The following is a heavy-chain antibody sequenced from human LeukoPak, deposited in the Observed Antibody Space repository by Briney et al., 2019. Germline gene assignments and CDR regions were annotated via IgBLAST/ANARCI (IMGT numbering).Heavy chain of an antibody. J-gene: IGHJ4*02. D-gene: IGHD4-23*01. CDR3: ARRGYGSKHFDY. CDR2: IYPGDSYT. V-gene: IGHV5-51*01. CDR1: GYSFTSYW. Sequence: GESLKISCKGSGYSFTSYWIVGVRQMPGKDVEWMGIIYPGDSYTIYSPSFQGQVTISADKSINTAYLQWSSLKASDTAMYYCARRGYGSKHFDYWGQGTLVTVSS.